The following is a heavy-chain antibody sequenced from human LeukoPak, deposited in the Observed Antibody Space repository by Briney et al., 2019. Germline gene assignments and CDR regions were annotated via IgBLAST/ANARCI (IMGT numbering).Heavy chain of an antibody. Sequence: SETLSLTCTVSGGSISSYYWSWIRQPPGKGLEWIGYIYHSGSTYYNPSLKSRVTISVDRSKNQFSLKLSSVTAADTAVYYCARDRGYSYGYSFDYWGQGALVTVSS. CDR3: ARDRGYSYGYSFDY. CDR1: GGSISSYY. V-gene: IGHV4-59*12. J-gene: IGHJ4*02. D-gene: IGHD5-18*01. CDR2: IYHSGST.